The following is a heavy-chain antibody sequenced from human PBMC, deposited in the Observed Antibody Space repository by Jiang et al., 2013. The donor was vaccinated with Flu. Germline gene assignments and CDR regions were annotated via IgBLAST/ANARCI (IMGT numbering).Heavy chain of an antibody. V-gene: IGHV1-69*01. Sequence: EVKKPGSSVKVSCKASGGTFSSYAISWVRQAPGQGLEWMGGIIPIFGTANYAQKFQGRVTITADESTSTAYMELSSLRSEDTAVYYCARDRRGYSYGQPYYFDYWGQGTLVTVSS. CDR2: IIPIFGTA. CDR3: ARDRRGYSYGQPYYFDY. J-gene: IGHJ4*02. D-gene: IGHD5-18*01. CDR1: GGTFSSYA.